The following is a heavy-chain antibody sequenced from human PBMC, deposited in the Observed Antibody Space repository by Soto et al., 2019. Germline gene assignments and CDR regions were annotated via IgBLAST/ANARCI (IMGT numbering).Heavy chain of an antibody. CDR3: AKAYDIVVVVAACDY. V-gene: IGHV3-23*01. D-gene: IGHD2-15*01. J-gene: IGHJ4*02. CDR2: ISGSGGST. Sequence: EVQLLESGGGLVQPGGSLRLSCAASGFTFSSYAMSWVRQAPGKGLEWVSAISGSGGSTYYADSVKGRFTISRDNSKITLDLQMNSLRAEDRGVYYCAKAYDIVVVVAACDYWGQGTLVTVSS. CDR1: GFTFSSYA.